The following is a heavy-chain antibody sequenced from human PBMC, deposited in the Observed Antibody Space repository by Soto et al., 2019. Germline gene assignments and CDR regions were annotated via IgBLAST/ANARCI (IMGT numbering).Heavy chain of an antibody. D-gene: IGHD3-22*01. V-gene: IGHV4-31*03. CDR3: ARGYYYDSSGYYRYFDY. CDR2: IYYSGST. CDR1: GGSISSGGYY. J-gene: IGHJ4*02. Sequence: PSETLSLTCTVSGGSISSGGYYWSWIRQHPGKGLEWIGYIYYSGSTYYNPSLKSRVTISVDTSKNQFSLKLSSVTAADTAVYYCARGYYYDSSGYYRYFDYWGQGTLVTVSS.